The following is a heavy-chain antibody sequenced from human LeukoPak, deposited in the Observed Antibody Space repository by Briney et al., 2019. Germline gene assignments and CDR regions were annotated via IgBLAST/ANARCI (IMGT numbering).Heavy chain of an antibody. D-gene: IGHD2-2*01. CDR2: IRSKANSYAT. CDR1: GFTFSGSA. CDR3: TRHTYCSSTSCEAGDY. V-gene: IGHV3-73*01. J-gene: IGHJ4*02. Sequence: GGSLKLSCAASGFTFSGSAMHWVRQASGKGLEWVGRIRSKANSYATAYAASVRGRFTISRDDSKNTAYLQMNSLKTEDTAVYYCTRHTYCSSTSCEAGDYWGQGTLVTVSS.